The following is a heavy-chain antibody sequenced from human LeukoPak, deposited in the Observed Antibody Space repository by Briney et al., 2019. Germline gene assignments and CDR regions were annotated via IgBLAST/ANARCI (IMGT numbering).Heavy chain of an antibody. Sequence: GGSLRLSCAASGVTFSTIATHWVRQAPGKGLEWVAVISSDVNKKYYADSVKGRFTISRDNSRNTLYLQMNSLRAEDTAVYYCAREYYDFSLFDYWGQGTLVTVSS. V-gene: IGHV3-30*04. CDR2: ISSDVNKK. CDR3: AREYYDFSLFDY. CDR1: GVTFSTIA. D-gene: IGHD3-3*01. J-gene: IGHJ4*02.